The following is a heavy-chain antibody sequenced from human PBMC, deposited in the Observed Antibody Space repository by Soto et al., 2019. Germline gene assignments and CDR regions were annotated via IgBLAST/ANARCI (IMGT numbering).Heavy chain of an antibody. D-gene: IGHD1-26*01. CDR2: IYEGGST. CDR1: RGSSIAHN. CDR3: ARSSEVDSAKRIHHYYYCYGMDI. J-gene: IGHJ6*02. V-gene: IGHV4-59*08. Sequence: SQTLSVPCTVFRGSSIAHNCSRIRPTPGKELEWLGYIYEGGSTGYNPSLESRVTISVDTSKNQFSLKLSSVTAADTAVYYCARSSEVDSAKRIHHYYYCYGMDIWGQGTTVTVSS.